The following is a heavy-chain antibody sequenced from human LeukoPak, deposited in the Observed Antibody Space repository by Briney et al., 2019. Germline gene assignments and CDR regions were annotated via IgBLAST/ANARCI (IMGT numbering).Heavy chain of an antibody. J-gene: IGHJ6*04. D-gene: IGHD3-10*01. CDR3: ARDWVTMVRTNYYYYGMDV. CDR1: GFTFSSYE. CDR2: ISSSGSTI. V-gene: IGHV3-48*03. Sequence: PGGSLRLSCAASGFTFSSYEMNWVRQAPGKGLEWVSYISSSGSTIYYADSVKGRFTISRGNAKNSLYLQMNSLRAEDTAVYYCARDWVTMVRTNYYYYGMDVWGKGTTVTVSS.